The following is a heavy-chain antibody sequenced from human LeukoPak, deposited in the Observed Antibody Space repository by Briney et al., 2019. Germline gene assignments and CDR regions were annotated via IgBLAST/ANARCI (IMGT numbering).Heavy chain of an antibody. CDR1: GFTFSGHW. CDR2: ITPDGRAT. J-gene: IGHJ4*02. CDR3: TRSGYYNGYDY. D-gene: IGHD2/OR15-2a*01. Sequence: GGSLRLYCVASGFTFSGHWMHWVRQVPGKGLLAVSRITPDGRATAYADSVKGRFTISRDNAKNTLYLEMNSLTAEDTALYYCTRSGYYNGYDYWGQGTLVTVSS. V-gene: IGHV3-74*03.